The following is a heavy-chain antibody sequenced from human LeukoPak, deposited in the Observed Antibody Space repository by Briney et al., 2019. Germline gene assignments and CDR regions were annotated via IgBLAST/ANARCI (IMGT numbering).Heavy chain of an antibody. J-gene: IGHJ6*04. CDR1: GGTFSSYA. D-gene: IGHD2-15*01. V-gene: IGHV1-69*06. Sequence: SVKVSCKASGGTFSSYAISWVRQAPGQGLEWMGGIIPIFGTANYAQKFQGRVTITADKSTSTAYMELSSLRSEDTAVCYCASCSPGPYYYYGMDVWGKGTTVTVSS. CDR2: IIPIFGTA. CDR3: ASCSPGPYYYYGMDV.